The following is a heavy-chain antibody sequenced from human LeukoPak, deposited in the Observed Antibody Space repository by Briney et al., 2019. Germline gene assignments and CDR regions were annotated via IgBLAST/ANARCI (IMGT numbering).Heavy chain of an antibody. V-gene: IGHV3-23*01. CDR3: VKVGSNYGDPKDY. CDR2: ISGGGDYT. CDR1: RFIFRSYA. D-gene: IGHD4-17*01. J-gene: IGHJ4*02. Sequence: GRSLRLSRASWRFIFRSYAMSCVRQAPGRGLEGVSAISGGGDYTFYADSVKARFTVSRDNSKNTLFVQMNSLRADDTAVYYCVKVGSNYGDPKDYWGQGTLVRVTS.